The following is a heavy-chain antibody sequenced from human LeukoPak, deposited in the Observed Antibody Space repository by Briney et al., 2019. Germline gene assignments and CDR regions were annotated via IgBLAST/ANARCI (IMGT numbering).Heavy chain of an antibody. CDR2: ISSGTSTM. CDR1: GFTFSYYT. CDR3: ARGSGYSFDY. D-gene: IGHD3-22*01. J-gene: IGHJ4*02. Sequence: PGGSLRLSSAASGFTFSYYTMNWVRQAPGKGLEWVSYISSGTSTMYYADSVKGRFTISRDNAKNSLYLQMNSLRDEDTAVYYCARGSGYSFDYWGQGALVTVSS. V-gene: IGHV3-48*02.